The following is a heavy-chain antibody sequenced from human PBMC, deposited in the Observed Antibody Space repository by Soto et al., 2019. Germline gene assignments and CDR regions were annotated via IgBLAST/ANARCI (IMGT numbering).Heavy chain of an antibody. V-gene: IGHV3-11*06. D-gene: IGHD3-9*01. CDR1: GFTFSDYY. CDR3: ARGGDYDILTGAARAFDY. J-gene: IGHJ4*01. CDR2: ISSSSAYT. Sequence: GGSLRLSCAASGFTFSDYYMSWIRQAPGKGLEWVSYISSSSAYTDYADSVKGRFTISRDNAKNSLYLQMNSLRAEDTAVYYCARGGDYDILTGAARAFDYWGQGTLVTVSS.